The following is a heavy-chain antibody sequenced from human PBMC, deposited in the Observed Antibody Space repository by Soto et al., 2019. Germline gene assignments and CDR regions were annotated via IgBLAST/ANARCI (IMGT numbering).Heavy chain of an antibody. D-gene: IGHD6-19*01. CDR3: AKSLWDTSGWKTDY. CDR1: GDSISSLY. J-gene: IGHJ4*02. Sequence: QVQLQESGPGLVKPSETLSLTCTVSGDSISSLYWSWIRQPPGKGLEWIGYIYYSGSINYNPSLKCRVTIXVXPXXNQFSLRLSSVTAADTAVYYCAKSLWDTSGWKTDYWGQGTLVTVSS. V-gene: IGHV4-59*01. CDR2: IYYSGSI.